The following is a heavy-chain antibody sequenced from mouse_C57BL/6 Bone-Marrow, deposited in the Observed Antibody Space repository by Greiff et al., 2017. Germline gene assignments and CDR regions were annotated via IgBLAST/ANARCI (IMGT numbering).Heavy chain of an antibody. CDR2: IDPEDGET. D-gene: IGHD3-3*01. CDR3: ARVGDVGHPWYFDV. V-gene: IGHV14-2*01. J-gene: IGHJ1*03. CDR1: GFNIKDSY. Sequence: VQLQQSGAELVKPGASVKLSCTASGFNIKDSYMHWVKQRTEQGLEWIGRIDPEDGETKYAPHFQGKATITADPSSNTAYLQLSSLTSEDTAVYYCARVGDVGHPWYFDVWGTGTTVTVSS.